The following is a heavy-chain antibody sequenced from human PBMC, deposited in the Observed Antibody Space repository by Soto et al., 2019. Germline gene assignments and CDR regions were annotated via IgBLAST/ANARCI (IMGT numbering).Heavy chain of an antibody. V-gene: IGHV3-30-3*01. CDR2: ISYDGSNK. CDR1: GFTLSSYA. Sequence: LRLSCAASGFTLSSYAMHWVRQAPGKGLEWVAVISYDGSNKCYADSVKGRFTISRDNSKNTLYLQMNSLRAEDTAVYYCARVVDKAMVNSMDVWGQGTTVTVSS. CDR3: ARVVDKAMVNSMDV. D-gene: IGHD5-18*01. J-gene: IGHJ6*02.